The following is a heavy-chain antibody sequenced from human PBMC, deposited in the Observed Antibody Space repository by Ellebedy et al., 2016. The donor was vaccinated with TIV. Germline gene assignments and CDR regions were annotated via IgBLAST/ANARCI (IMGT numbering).Heavy chain of an antibody. CDR3: TRIPPLGGWEFDY. CDR2: IDWDDAK. D-gene: IGHD6-19*01. Sequence: SGPTLVKPTQTLTLTCTFSGFSLSTSGMCVSWIRQPPGKALEWLARIDWDDAKYYSTSLRTRLTISKDTSKTQVVLTMTDIDPVDTGTYYGTRIPPLGGWEFDYWGQGTLVTVSS. J-gene: IGHJ4*02. V-gene: IGHV2-70*11. CDR1: GFSLSTSGMC.